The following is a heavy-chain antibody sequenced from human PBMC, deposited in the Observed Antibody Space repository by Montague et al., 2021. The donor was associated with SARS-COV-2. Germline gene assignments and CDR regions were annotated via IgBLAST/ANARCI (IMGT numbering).Heavy chain of an antibody. CDR2: IDTSGNT. J-gene: IGHJ6*02. V-gene: IGHV4-61*02. D-gene: IGHD1-26*01. CDR3: ARRIDYYGIDV. Sequence: TLSLTCTVSGGSISSGSHYWSWIRQPAGEGLEWIGRIDTSGNTKYISSLKSRVTISVDTSKNQFSLKLSSVTAADTAVYYCARRIDYYGIDVWGQGTTVTVSS. CDR1: GGSISSGSHY.